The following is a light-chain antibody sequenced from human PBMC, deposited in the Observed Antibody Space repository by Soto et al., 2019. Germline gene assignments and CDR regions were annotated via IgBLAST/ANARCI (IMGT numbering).Light chain of an antibody. Sequence: QAVLTQPPSVSAVPGQKVTISCSGGSSDIGSNFVSWYQQLPGTAPRFLIYDNDKRPSGIPDRFSGSKSGTSATLAITGLQTGDEADYYCGTWDSSLSVVVFGGGTQLTVL. J-gene: IGLJ2*01. V-gene: IGLV1-51*01. CDR1: SSDIGSNF. CDR2: DND. CDR3: GTWDSSLSVVV.